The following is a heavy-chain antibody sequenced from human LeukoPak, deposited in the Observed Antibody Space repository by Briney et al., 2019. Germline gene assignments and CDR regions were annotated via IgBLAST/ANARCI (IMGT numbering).Heavy chain of an antibody. CDR3: TSAPAAGNADY. Sequence: GGSLRLSCAASGFTFSDSAMHWVRQASGKGLEWVGRIRGKANNYATAYAASVKGRFTISRDDSKNMAYLQMNSLKIDDTAVYYCTSAPAAGNADYWGQGTLVTVSS. CDR2: IRGKANNYAT. V-gene: IGHV3-73*01. CDR1: GFTFSDSA. J-gene: IGHJ4*02. D-gene: IGHD6-13*01.